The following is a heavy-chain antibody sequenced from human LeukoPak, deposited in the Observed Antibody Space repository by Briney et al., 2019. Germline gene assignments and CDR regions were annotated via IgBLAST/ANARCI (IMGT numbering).Heavy chain of an antibody. J-gene: IGHJ6*02. D-gene: IGHD6-13*01. CDR3: ARRGYSSSWTYYYYYYGMDV. V-gene: IGHV1-8*01. CDR1: GYTFTSYD. Sequence: ASVKVSCKASGYTFTSYDINWVRQATGQGLEWMGWMNPNSGNTGYAQKFQGRVTMTRNTFISTAYMELSSLRSEDTAVYYCARRGYSSSWTYYYYYYGMDVWGQGTTVTVSS. CDR2: MNPNSGNT.